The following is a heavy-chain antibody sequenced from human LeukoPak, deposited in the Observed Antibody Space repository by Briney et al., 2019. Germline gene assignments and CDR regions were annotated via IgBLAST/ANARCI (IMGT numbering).Heavy chain of an antibody. D-gene: IGHD1-1*01. CDR2: ISYSGST. V-gene: IGHV4-59*08. CDR1: GDSISSYY. Sequence: SETLSLTCTVSGDSISSYYWSWIRQPPGKGLEWNGYISYSGSTNYNPSLESRVTISGDTSKNQFSLKLSSVTAADTAFYYCARQSRGTTARLFDYWGQGTLVTVSS. CDR3: ARQSRGTTARLFDY. J-gene: IGHJ4*02.